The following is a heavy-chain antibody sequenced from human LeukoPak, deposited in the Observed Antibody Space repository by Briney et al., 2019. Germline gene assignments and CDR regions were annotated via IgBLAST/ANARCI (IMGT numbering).Heavy chain of an antibody. CDR3: ARDHDY. Sequence: GGSLRLSCAASGFTFSTYSMNWVRQAPGKGLEWVSIIYSDGTIYYADSVKGRFTISRDNSKNTLYLQMNSLRADDTAVYYCARDHDYWGQGTLVTVSS. J-gene: IGHJ4*02. CDR2: IYSDGTI. V-gene: IGHV3-66*01. CDR1: GFTFSTYS.